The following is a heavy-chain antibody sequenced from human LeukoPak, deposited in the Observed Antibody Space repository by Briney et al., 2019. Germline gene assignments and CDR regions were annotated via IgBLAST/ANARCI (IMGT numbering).Heavy chain of an antibody. V-gene: IGHV3-23*01. Sequence: GGSLRLSCAASGFTFSSYAMSWVRQTPGKGLEWVSGISGSGGSTYYVDSVKGRFTISRDNSKNTLYLQMNSLRAEDTAVYYCAKGHSSGWSHNFDYWGQGTLVTVSS. CDR3: AKGHSSGWSHNFDY. D-gene: IGHD6-19*01. J-gene: IGHJ4*02. CDR2: ISGSGGST. CDR1: GFTFSSYA.